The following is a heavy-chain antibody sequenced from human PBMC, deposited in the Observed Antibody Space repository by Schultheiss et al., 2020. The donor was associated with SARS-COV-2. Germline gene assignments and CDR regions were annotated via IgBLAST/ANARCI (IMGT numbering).Heavy chain of an antibody. CDR1: GGSFSGYY. D-gene: IGHD3-10*01. J-gene: IGHJ5*02. CDR2: INNSGST. CDR3: ARAVPTGSGGGP. V-gene: IGHV4-34*01. Sequence: SETLSLTCAVYGGSFSGYYWSWIRQPPGKGLEWIGEINNSGSTNYNPSLKSRVTISVDTSENQFSLKLSSVTAADTAVYYCARAVPTGSGGGPWGQGTLVTVSS.